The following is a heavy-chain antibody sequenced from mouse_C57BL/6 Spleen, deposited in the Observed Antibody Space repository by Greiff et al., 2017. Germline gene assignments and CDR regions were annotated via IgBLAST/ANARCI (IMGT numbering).Heavy chain of an antibody. J-gene: IGHJ4*01. CDR2: INPGRGGT. Sequence: QVQLQQSGAELVRPGTSVKVSCKASGYAFTNYLIEWVKQRPGQGLEWIGVINPGRGGTNYNEKFKGKATLTADKSSSTAYMQLSSLTSEDSAVYFCARQGYSGAMDYWGQGTSVTVSS. CDR3: ARQGYSGAMDY. CDR1: GYAFTNYL. D-gene: IGHD2-14*01. V-gene: IGHV1-54*01.